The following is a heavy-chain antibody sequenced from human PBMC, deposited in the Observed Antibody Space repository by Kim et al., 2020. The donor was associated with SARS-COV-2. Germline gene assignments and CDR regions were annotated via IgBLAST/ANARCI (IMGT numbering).Heavy chain of an antibody. V-gene: IGHV4-34*01. J-gene: IGHJ4*02. CDR3: AGVGHSGYDYHDY. D-gene: IGHD5-12*01. Sequence: YNPSLKSRVTISVATSKNQFSLKRSCVTAADTAVYSCAGVGHSGYDYHDYWGQGTLVTVSS.